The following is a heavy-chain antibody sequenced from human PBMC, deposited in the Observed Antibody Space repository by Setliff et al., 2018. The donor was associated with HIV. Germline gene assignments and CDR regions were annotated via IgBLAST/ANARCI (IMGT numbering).Heavy chain of an antibody. Sequence: GASVKVSCKASGYTFTSYYIHWVRQAPGQGLEWMGVIHPSGGSTSYAQSFQDRVTMTRDTSTSTVCMELSSLRSEDTAVYYCARVRHCSGGSCYGGEYWFDPWGQGTLVTVSS. V-gene: IGHV1-46*01. CDR2: IHPSGGST. D-gene: IGHD2-15*01. CDR3: ARVRHCSGGSCYGGEYWFDP. J-gene: IGHJ5*02. CDR1: GYTFTSYY.